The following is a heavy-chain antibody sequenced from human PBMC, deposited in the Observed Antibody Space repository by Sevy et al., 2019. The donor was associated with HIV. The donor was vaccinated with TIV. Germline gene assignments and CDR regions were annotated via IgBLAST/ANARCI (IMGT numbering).Heavy chain of an antibody. CDR2: INSDGSST. J-gene: IGHJ4*02. CDR1: GITLTPYW. V-gene: IGHV3-74*01. Sequence: GGSLRLSCAASGITLTPYWMHWVRQVPGKGLVWVSRINSDGSSTSYAESVKGRFTISRDNGKNTVYLQMKSLRVEDTAVYFRSRGLYYYDMRGHQEPGDYWGQGVLVTVSS. CDR3: SRGLYYYDMRGHQEPGDY. D-gene: IGHD3-22*01.